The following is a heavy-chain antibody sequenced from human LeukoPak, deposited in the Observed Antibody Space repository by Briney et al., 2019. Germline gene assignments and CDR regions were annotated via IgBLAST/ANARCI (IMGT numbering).Heavy chain of an antibody. Sequence: GGSLRLSCAASGFTFSSYAMHWVRQAPGKGLEWVAVISYDGSNKYYADSVKGRFTISRDNSKNTLYLQMNSLRAEDTAVYYCARDGIEDYKFDYWGQGTLVTVSS. CDR3: ARDGIEDYKFDY. CDR2: ISYDGSNK. CDR1: GFTFSSYA. D-gene: IGHD4-11*01. V-gene: IGHV3-30-3*01. J-gene: IGHJ4*02.